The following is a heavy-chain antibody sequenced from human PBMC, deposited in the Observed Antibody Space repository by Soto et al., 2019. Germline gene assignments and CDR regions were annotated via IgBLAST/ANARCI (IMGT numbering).Heavy chain of an antibody. CDR3: ARVERGTTTTVVHAFDI. J-gene: IGHJ3*02. D-gene: IGHD1-1*01. V-gene: IGHV4-34*01. CDR1: GGSVSSGSYY. CDR2: MSHSGGT. Sequence: QVQLQQWGAGLLKPSETLSLTCAVYGGSVSSGSYYWSWIRQPPGKGLEWIGAMSHSGGTHFNPSLISRVTISVDTSKNESPLKRIFVTAADTALYSCARVERGTTTTVVHAFDIWGPGTMVTVSS.